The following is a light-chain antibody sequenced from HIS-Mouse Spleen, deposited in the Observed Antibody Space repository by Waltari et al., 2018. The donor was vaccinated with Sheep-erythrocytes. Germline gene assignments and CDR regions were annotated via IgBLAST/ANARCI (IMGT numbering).Light chain of an antibody. CDR2: EGS. CDR1: SSDVGSYNL. J-gene: IGLJ3*02. V-gene: IGLV2-23*01. Sequence: QSALTQPASVSGSPGQSITISCTGTSSDVGSYNLVSWYQQHPGKAPKLLIYEGSKRPSGVSNRCSGSKSGNTASLTISGLQAEDEADYYCCSYAGSSTPWVFGVGTKLTVL. CDR3: CSYAGSSTPWV.